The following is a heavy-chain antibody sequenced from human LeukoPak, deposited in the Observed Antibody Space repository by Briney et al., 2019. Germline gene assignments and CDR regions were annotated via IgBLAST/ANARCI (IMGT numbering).Heavy chain of an antibody. J-gene: IGHJ3*02. CDR2: IYYSGST. CDR3: ASNTVTRAFDI. CDR1: GGSISSSSYY. V-gene: IGHV4-61*05. Sequence: SETLSLTCTVSGGSISSSSYYWGWIRQPPGKGLEWIGYIYYSGSTNYNPSLKSRVTISVDTSKNQFSLKLSSVTAADTAVYYCASNTVTRAFDIWGQGTMVTVSS. D-gene: IGHD4-17*01.